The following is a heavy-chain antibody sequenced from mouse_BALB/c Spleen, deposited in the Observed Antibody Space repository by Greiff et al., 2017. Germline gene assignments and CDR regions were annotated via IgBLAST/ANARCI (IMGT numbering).Heavy chain of an antibody. CDR1: GYTFTSYW. Sequence: QVQLQQPGAELVKPGASVKLSCKASGYTFTSYWMHWVKQRPGQGLEWIGEINPSNGRTNYNEKFKSKATLTVDKSSSTAYMQLSSLTSEDSAVYYCARSRGSYYYDYYAMDYWGKGTSVTVSS. V-gene: IGHV1S81*02. CDR3: ARSRGSYYYDYYAMDY. J-gene: IGHJ4*01. CDR2: INPSNGRT. D-gene: IGHD1-1*01.